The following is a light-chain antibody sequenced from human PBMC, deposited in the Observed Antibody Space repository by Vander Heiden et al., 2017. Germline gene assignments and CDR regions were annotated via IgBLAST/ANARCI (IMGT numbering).Light chain of an antibody. CDR3: QQSYSTPRTWT. V-gene: IGKV1-39*01. Sequence: DIQMTQSPSSLAASVGDRVTITCRASQSICSYINWYQQKPGKGSKLLLYAASSLQSGVPARFSGRGSGTDFTPNISSLQPEDFATYYCQQSYSTPRTWTFGQGTKVEIK. J-gene: IGKJ1*01. CDR2: AAS. CDR1: QSICSY.